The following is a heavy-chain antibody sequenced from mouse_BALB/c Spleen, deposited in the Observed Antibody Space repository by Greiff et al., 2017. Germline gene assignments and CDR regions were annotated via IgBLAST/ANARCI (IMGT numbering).Heavy chain of an antibody. J-gene: IGHJ4*01. CDR3: TRLSTMTYAMDY. Sequence: DVQLQESGAELVKPGASVKLSCTASGFNIKDTYMHWVKQRPEQGLEWIGRIDPANGNTKYDPKFQGKATITADTSSNTAYLQLSSLTSEDTAVYYCTRLSTMTYAMDYWGQGTSVTVSS. V-gene: IGHV14-3*02. D-gene: IGHD2-4*01. CDR2: IDPANGNT. CDR1: GFNIKDTY.